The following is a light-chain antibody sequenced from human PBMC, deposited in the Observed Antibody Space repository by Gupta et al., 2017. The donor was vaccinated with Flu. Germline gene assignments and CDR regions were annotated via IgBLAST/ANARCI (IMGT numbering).Light chain of an antibody. CDR3: CSYAGSYSWV. J-gene: IGLJ3*02. V-gene: IGLV2-11*01. Sequence: SALTHPRSVSGPPGQPLTISCTGTSSDVGGYNYVSWYQQHPGKAPKLMIYDVSKRPSGVPDRLSGSKSGNKASLTISGLQAEDEADYYCCSYAGSYSWVFGGGTKLTVL. CDR1: SSDVGGYNY. CDR2: DVS.